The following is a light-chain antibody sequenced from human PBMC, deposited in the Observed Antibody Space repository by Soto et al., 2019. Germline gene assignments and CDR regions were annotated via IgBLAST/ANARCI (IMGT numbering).Light chain of an antibody. Sequence: QSALTQPPSASGSPGQSVTISCTGTKXDIGVYDFVSWYQHHPGKAPRLIIYEVVQRPSGVPDRFSGSKSGNTASLTASGLQAADEADYFCKSYAGSNTYVFGSGTKVTVL. CDR2: EVV. CDR1: KXDIGVYDF. V-gene: IGLV2-8*01. CDR3: KSYAGSNTYV. J-gene: IGLJ1*01.